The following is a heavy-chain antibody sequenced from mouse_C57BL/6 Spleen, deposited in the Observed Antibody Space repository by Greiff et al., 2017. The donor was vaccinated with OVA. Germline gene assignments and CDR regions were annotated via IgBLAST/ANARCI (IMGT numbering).Heavy chain of an antibody. Sequence: QVQLQQSGAELVRPGASVTLSCKASGYTFTDYEMHWVKQTPVHGLEWIGAIDPETGGTAYNQKFKGKAILTADKSSSTAYMELRSLTSEDSAVYYCTRPGGYYEAGFAYWGKGTLVTVSA. D-gene: IGHD2-3*01. CDR2: IDPETGGT. J-gene: IGHJ3*01. CDR1: GYTFTDYE. V-gene: IGHV1-15*01. CDR3: TRPGGYYEAGFAY.